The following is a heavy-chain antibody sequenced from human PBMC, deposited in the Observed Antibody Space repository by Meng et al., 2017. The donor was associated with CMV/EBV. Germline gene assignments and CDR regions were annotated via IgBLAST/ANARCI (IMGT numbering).Heavy chain of an antibody. CDR2: IYSGGSR. CDR1: GFTVSSNY. J-gene: IGHJ4*02. CDR3: ARDSYCGGDCYSDY. V-gene: IGHV3-66*02. Sequence: GESLKISCAASGFTVSSNYMNWVRQAPGKGLEWVSVIYSGGSRYYADSVKGRFTISSDNSKNTLYLQMNSLRAEDTAVYYCARDSYCGGDCYSDYWGQGTLVTVSS. D-gene: IGHD2-21*01.